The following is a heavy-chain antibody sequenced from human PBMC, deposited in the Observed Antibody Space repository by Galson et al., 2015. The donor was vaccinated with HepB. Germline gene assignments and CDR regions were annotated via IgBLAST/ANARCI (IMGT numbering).Heavy chain of an antibody. CDR2: IYSGGST. J-gene: IGHJ4*02. D-gene: IGHD1-26*01. CDR1: GFTVINNY. CDR3: TTRSVC. V-gene: IGHV3-66*01. Sequence: SLRLSCAASGFTVINNYMTWVRQAPGKGLEWVSVIYSGGSTNYADSVKGRFIISRDDSKNTLYPQMNSLRVEDTAVHYCTTRSVCCGQGTLVTVSS.